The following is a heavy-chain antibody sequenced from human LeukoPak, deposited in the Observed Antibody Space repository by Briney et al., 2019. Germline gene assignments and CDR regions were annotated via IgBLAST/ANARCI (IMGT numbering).Heavy chain of an antibody. V-gene: IGHV3-23*01. CDR2: ISGGGGST. D-gene: IGHD3-22*01. CDR1: GYTFSSYA. Sequence: GGSLRLSCAASGYTFSSYAMSWVRQAPGKGLEWVSAISGGGGSTYHADSVKGRFTVSRDNSKNTLYLQMNSLRAEDTAVYYCAKVGVAGSGYYYFDYWGQGTLVTVSS. CDR3: AKVGVAGSGYYYFDY. J-gene: IGHJ4*02.